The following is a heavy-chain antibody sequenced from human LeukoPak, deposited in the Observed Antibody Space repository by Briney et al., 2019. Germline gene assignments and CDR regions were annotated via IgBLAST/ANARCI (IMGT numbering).Heavy chain of an antibody. J-gene: IGHJ4*02. Sequence: PGGSPRLSCAASLFSFSDYYMTWIRQAPGKGLDWLSYISGSGNTVYYANSVKGRFTISRDNAKNSLYLQMNSLRAEDTAVYFCARANRGVGYFDYWGQGTLVTVSS. D-gene: IGHD2-8*01. V-gene: IGHV3-11*01. CDR1: LFSFSDYY. CDR2: ISGSGNTV. CDR3: ARANRGVGYFDY.